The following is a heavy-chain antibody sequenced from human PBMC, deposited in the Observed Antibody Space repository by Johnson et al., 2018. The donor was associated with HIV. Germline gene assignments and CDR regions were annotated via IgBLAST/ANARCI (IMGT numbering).Heavy chain of an antibody. V-gene: IGHV3-23*04. CDR3: AKHLSTLVDAFDI. CDR1: GFTFSTYA. D-gene: IGHD3-16*01. CDR2: LTPSGGGT. Sequence: VQLVESGGGLVQPGGSLRLSCAASGFTFSTYAMSWVRQAPGKGPEWVSALTPSGGGTYYADSVKGRFTISGDNSKNTLYLQLNSLRAEDTAVFYCAKHLSTLVDAFDIWGQGTMVTVSS. J-gene: IGHJ3*02.